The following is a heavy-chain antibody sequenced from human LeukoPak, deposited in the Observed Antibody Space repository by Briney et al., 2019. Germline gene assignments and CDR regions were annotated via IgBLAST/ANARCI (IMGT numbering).Heavy chain of an antibody. V-gene: IGHV3-23*01. D-gene: IGHD6-19*01. CDR2: ISGSGGST. Sequence: GGSLRLSCAASGFTFSSYAMSWVRQAPGKGLEWVSAISGSGGSTYYADSVKGRLTISRDNSKNTLYLQMNSLRAEDTAVYYCAKHRGYSSGWYMVDYWGQGTLVTVSS. CDR1: GFTFSSYA. CDR3: AKHRGYSSGWYMVDY. J-gene: IGHJ4*02.